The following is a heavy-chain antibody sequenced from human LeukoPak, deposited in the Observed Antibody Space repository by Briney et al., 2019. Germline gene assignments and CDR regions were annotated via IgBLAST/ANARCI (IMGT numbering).Heavy chain of an antibody. J-gene: IGHJ6*02. Sequence: ASVKVSCKASGYTFTSYGISWVRQAPGQGLEWMGWISAYNGNTNYAQKFQGRVTMTRNTSISTAYMELSSLRSEDTAVYYCARGMPRLRFLEWGSDYYYYYGMDVWGQGTTVTVSS. D-gene: IGHD3-3*01. CDR1: GYTFTSYG. V-gene: IGHV1-18*01. CDR2: ISAYNGNT. CDR3: ARGMPRLRFLEWGSDYYYYYGMDV.